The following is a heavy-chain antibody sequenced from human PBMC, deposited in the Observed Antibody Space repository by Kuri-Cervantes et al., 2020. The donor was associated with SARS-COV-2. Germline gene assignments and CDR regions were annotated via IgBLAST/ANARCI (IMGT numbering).Heavy chain of an antibody. Sequence: ASVKVSCKASGYTFTSYYMHWVRQAPGQGLEWMGWISAYNGNTNYAQKLQGRVTMTTDTSTSTAYMELRSLRSDDTAVYYCARSYSSSRELDYWGQGTLVTVSS. D-gene: IGHD6-13*01. J-gene: IGHJ4*02. CDR1: GYTFTSYY. CDR2: ISAYNGNT. V-gene: IGHV1-18*04. CDR3: ARSYSSSRELDY.